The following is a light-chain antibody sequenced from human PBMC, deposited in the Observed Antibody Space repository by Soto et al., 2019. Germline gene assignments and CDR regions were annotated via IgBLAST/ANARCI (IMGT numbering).Light chain of an antibody. CDR1: QSVSSSY. CDR2: GAS. V-gene: IGKV3-20*01. Sequence: EIVLTQSPGTLSLSPGERATLSCRASQSVSSSYLAWYQQKPGQAPRLLIYGASSRATGIPDRFSGSGSGIDFTLTLSRLEPEDFAVYYCQQHGSPPAFVQGTKVQIK. J-gene: IGKJ1*01. CDR3: QQHGSPPA.